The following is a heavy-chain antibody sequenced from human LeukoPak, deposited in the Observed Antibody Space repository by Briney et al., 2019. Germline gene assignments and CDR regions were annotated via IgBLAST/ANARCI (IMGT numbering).Heavy chain of an antibody. CDR3: ARNRETYYYGSGSYEDY. CDR2: IIPIFGTT. Sequence: SVKVSCKATGDTFSDFSISWVRQAPGQGLEWMGGIIPIFGTTNYAQKFQGRVTITAEDSTRTVYMEVSSLRSEDTAVYYCARNRETYYYGSGSYEDYWGQGTLVTVSS. CDR1: GDTFSDFS. J-gene: IGHJ4*02. V-gene: IGHV1-69*13. D-gene: IGHD3-10*01.